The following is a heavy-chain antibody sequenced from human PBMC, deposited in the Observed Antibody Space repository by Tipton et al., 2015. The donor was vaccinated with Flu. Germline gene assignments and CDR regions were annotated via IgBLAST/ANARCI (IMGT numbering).Heavy chain of an antibody. CDR3: ARQGLGAPTGAHYDY. V-gene: IGHV5-51*01. Sequence: VQLVQSGAEVKKPGESLKISCKGSGYSFTNYWIGWVRQMPGKGLEWMGIIYPGDSDTRYSPSFQGQVTISADKSISTAYLQWSSLKASDPAMFYCARQGLGAPTGAHYDYWGQGTLVTVSS. J-gene: IGHJ4*02. CDR1: GYSFTNYW. D-gene: IGHD1-26*01. CDR2: IYPGDSDT.